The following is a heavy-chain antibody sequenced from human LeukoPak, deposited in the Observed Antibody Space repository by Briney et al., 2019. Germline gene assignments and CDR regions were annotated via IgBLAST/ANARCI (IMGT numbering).Heavy chain of an antibody. CDR3: AKNGDRGAYCTGGTCYPYFYYYMDV. J-gene: IGHJ6*03. Sequence: GGSLRLSCAASGFTFSSYWMNWVRQAPGKRLEWVANIKQDGSEKYYVDSVKGRFTISRDNSKNTLYPQMNSLRAEDTAIYYCAKNGDRGAYCTGGTCYPYFYYYMDVWGKGTTVTI. V-gene: IGHV3-7*03. CDR1: GFTFSSYW. D-gene: IGHD2-15*01. CDR2: IKQDGSEK.